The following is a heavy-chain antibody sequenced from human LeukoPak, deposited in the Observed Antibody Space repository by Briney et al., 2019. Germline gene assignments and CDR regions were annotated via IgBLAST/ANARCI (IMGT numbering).Heavy chain of an antibody. D-gene: IGHD6-13*01. J-gene: IGHJ3*02. CDR1: GGSISSYY. CDR3: AREGSSWLGATFDI. Sequence: PSETLSLTCTVSGGSISSYYWSWIRQPPGKGLEWIGYIYYSGSTNYNPSLKSRVTISVDTSKNQFSLKLSSVTAADTAAYYCAREGSSWLGATFDIWGQGTMVTVSS. CDR2: IYYSGST. V-gene: IGHV4-59*01.